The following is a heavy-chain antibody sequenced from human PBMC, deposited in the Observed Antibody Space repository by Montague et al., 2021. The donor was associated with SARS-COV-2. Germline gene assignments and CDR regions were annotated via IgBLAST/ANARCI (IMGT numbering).Heavy chain of an antibody. CDR1: GGPISGSSYY. V-gene: IGHV4-39*01. J-gene: IGHJ4*02. CDR2: VDYSGNT. CDR3: ARREYSYGWGD. Sequence: SETLSLTCTVTGGPISGSSYYWGWIRQSPGKGLEWIASVDYSGNTYYTXSLKSRLTISVDTSKNQFSLKLNSVTAADTALYYCARREYSYGWGDWGQGTLVTVSS. D-gene: IGHD5-18*01.